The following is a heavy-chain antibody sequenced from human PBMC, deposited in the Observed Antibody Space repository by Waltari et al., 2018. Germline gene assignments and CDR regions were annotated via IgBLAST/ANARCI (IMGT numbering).Heavy chain of an antibody. D-gene: IGHD3-22*01. Sequence: QVQLQLWGAGLLKPSVTLSLPCAVYGGSFSDYYWTWIRQPPGMGLEWSGEINHTGNTNYNPSLKSRVTLSIDTSKSQISLNLRSVTAADTAVYYCARPLPVGGYYWDLWAQGTLVTVSS. V-gene: IGHV4-34*01. CDR1: GGSFSDYY. CDR3: ARPLPVGGYYWDL. CDR2: INHTGNT. J-gene: IGHJ5*02.